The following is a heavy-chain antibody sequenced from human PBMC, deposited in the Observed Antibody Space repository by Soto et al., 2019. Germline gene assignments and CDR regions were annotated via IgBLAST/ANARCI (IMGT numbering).Heavy chain of an antibody. Sequence: QVQLQESGPGLVKPSQTPSLTCTVSGGSISSGGYYWSWIRQHPGKGLEWIGYIYYSGSTYYNPSLKSRVTISVDTSKNQSSLKLSSVTAADTAVYYCARDSIFESNGMDVWGQGTTVTVSS. CDR3: ARDSIFESNGMDV. J-gene: IGHJ6*02. V-gene: IGHV4-31*03. CDR2: IYYSGST. CDR1: GGSISSGGYY. D-gene: IGHD3-3*01.